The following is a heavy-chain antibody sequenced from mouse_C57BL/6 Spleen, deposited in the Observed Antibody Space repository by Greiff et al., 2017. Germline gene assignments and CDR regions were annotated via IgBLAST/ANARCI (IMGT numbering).Heavy chain of an antibody. V-gene: IGHV1-52*01. D-gene: IGHD2-3*01. CDR3: AREEDDGYFYY. Sequence: VQLQQPGAELVRPGSSVKLSCKASGYTFPSSWMPWVKQRPIQGLEWICNIDPSDSEPHYNQQFKDKATLTVDKSSRTAYMQLSSLTSEDSAVYYCAREEDDGYFYYWGQGTTLTVSS. J-gene: IGHJ2*01. CDR1: GYTFPSSW. CDR2: IDPSDSEP.